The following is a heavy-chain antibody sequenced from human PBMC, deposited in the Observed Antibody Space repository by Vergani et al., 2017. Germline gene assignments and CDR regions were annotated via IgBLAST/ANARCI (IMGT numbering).Heavy chain of an antibody. CDR1: GGTFSSYA. Sequence: QVQLVQSGAEVKKPGSSVKVSCKASGGTFSSYAISWVRQAPGQGLEWMGGIIPIFGTANYAQKFQGRVTITADESTSTAYMELSSLRSEDTAVYYCARDRSNGITGTAGPLGHWGQGTLVTVSS. CDR3: ARDRSNGITGTAGPLGH. V-gene: IGHV1-69*01. J-gene: IGHJ4*02. CDR2: IIPIFGTA. D-gene: IGHD1-20*01.